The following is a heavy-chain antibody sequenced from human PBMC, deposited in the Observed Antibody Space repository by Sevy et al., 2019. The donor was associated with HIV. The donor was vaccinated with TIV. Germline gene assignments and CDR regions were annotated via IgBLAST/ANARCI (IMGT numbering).Heavy chain of an antibody. CDR2: INHSGST. Sequence: KQSQTLSLTCAVYGGSFRGYYWNWIRQSPGKGLEWIGEINHSGSTHYNPSLKSRVTISVDTSKNQFSLRLNSVTAADTAVYYCARAPPVVVVPGAPSWFDPWGQGTLVTVSS. CDR3: ARAPPVVVVPGAPSWFDP. J-gene: IGHJ5*02. V-gene: IGHV4-34*01. CDR1: GGSFRGYY. D-gene: IGHD2-2*01.